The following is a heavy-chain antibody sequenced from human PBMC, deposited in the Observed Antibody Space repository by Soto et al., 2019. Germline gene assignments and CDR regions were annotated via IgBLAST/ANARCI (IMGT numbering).Heavy chain of an antibody. J-gene: IGHJ6*02. CDR3: AKPRGATWHYYYYGMDV. CDR1: GFTFSSYA. CDR2: ISGSGGST. Sequence: GGSLRLSCAASGFTFSSYAMSWVRQAPGKGLEWVSAISGSGGSTYYANFVKGRFTISRDTSKNTLYLQMNSLRAEDTAIYYCAKPRGATWHYYYYGMDVWGQGTTVTVSS. D-gene: IGHD1-26*01. V-gene: IGHV3-23*01.